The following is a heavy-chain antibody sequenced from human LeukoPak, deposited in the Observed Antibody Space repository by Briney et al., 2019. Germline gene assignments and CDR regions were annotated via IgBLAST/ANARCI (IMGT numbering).Heavy chain of an antibody. CDR2: INPNSGGT. J-gene: IGHJ6*03. D-gene: IGHD6-6*01. CDR3: ARGTQYSSSSRDYYYYMDV. Sequence: ASVKVSCKASGYTFTCYYMHWVRQAPGQGREWMGWINPNSGGTNYAQKFQGRVTMTRDTSISTAYMELSRLRSDDTAVYYCARGTQYSSSSRDYYYYMDVWGKGTTVTVSS. CDR1: GYTFTCYY. V-gene: IGHV1-2*02.